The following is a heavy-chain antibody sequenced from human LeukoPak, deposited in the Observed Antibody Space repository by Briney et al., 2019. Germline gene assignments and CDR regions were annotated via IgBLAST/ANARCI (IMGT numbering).Heavy chain of an antibody. CDR1: GYTFTDYY. D-gene: IGHD5-12*01. CDR2: INPNSGGT. J-gene: IGHJ4*02. Sequence: ATVKVSCKASGYTFTDYYMHWVRQAPGQGLEWMGWINPNSGGTNYAQKFQGRVTMTRDTSISTAYMELSRLSSDDTAVYYCARGAWGGYELRFDYWGQGTLVAVLS. CDR3: ARGAWGGYELRFDY. V-gene: IGHV1-2*02.